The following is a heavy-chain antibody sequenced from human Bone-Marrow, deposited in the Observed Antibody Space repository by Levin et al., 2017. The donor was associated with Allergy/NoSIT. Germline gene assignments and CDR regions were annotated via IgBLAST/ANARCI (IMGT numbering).Heavy chain of an antibody. CDR2: IYYSGTT. D-gene: IGHD4-17*01. V-gene: IGHV4-39*01. CDR1: GGSISSTSYY. J-gene: IGHJ3*02. Sequence: SQTLSLTCTVSGGSISSTSYYWGWIRQPPGKGLEWIGSIYYSGTTYYNPSLKSRVTISVDTSKNQFSLKLSSVTAADTAVYYCALSRGYGDHGSPFEDAFDIWGQGTMVTVSS. CDR3: ALSRGYGDHGSPFEDAFDI.